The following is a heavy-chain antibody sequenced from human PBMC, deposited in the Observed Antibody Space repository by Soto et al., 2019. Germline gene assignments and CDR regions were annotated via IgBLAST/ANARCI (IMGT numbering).Heavy chain of an antibody. CDR3: ARLLSSWYEGAPNWFDP. Sequence: SETLSLTCTVSGGSISSYYWSWIRQPPGKGLEWIGYIYYSGSTNYNPSLKSRVTISVDTSKNQFSLKLSSVTAADTAVYYCARLLSSWYEGAPNWFDPWGQGTLVTVSS. CDR2: IYYSGST. D-gene: IGHD6-13*01. J-gene: IGHJ5*02. V-gene: IGHV4-59*08. CDR1: GGSISSYY.